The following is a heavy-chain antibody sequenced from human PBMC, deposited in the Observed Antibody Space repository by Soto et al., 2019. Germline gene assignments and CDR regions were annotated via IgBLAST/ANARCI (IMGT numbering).Heavy chain of an antibody. CDR3: ARAPGESSGYYNYIDD. CDR1: GGSISSYY. V-gene: IGHV4-59*01. CDR2: IYYSGST. J-gene: IGHJ4*02. Sequence: SETLSLTCTVSGGSISSYYWSWIRQPPGKGLEWIGYIYYSGSTNYNPSLKSRVTISVDTSKNQFSLKLSSVTAADTAVYYCARAPGESSGYYNYIDDWGQGTLVTVSS. D-gene: IGHD3-22*01.